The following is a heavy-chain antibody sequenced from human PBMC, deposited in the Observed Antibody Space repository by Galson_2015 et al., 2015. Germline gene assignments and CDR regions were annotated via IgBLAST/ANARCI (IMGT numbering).Heavy chain of an antibody. Sequence: SAKVSCKASGYTFTSYYIHWVRQAPGQGLEWMGIINPNGGTTTYAQKLQGRVTVTRDTSTSTVYMELSSLISEDTAVYYCARDKLGFGELKDYYFDYWGQGTLVTVSS. CDR2: INPNGGTT. CDR3: ARDKLGFGELKDYYFDY. CDR1: GYTFTSYY. V-gene: IGHV1-46*04. D-gene: IGHD3-10*01. J-gene: IGHJ4*02.